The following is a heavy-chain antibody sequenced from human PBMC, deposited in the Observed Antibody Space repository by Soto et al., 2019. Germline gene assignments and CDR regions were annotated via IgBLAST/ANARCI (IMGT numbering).Heavy chain of an antibody. CDR2: FDPEDGET. D-gene: IGHD3-9*01. V-gene: IGHV1-24*01. Sequence: ASVKVSCKVSGYTLTEVSMHWVRQAPGKGLEWMGGFDPEDGETIYAQKFQGRVTMTEDTSTDTAYMELSSLRSEDTAVYYCATLGYYDILTGYWVTPGKYYFAYWGQGTLVTVSS. CDR1: GYTLTEVS. CDR3: ATLGYYDILTGYWVTPGKYYFAY. J-gene: IGHJ4*02.